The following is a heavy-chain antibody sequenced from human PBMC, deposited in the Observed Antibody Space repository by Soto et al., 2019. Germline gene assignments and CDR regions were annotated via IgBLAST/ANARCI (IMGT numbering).Heavy chain of an antibody. V-gene: IGHV4-39*01. Sequence: KTSETLSLTCTVSGGSISSSSYYWGWIRQPPGKGLEWIGSIYYSGSTYYNPSLKSRVTISVDTSKNQFSLKLSSVTAADTAVYYCARGGSDYGDYEEWDFDYWGQGTLVTVSS. D-gene: IGHD4-17*01. CDR3: ARGGSDYGDYEEWDFDY. CDR1: GGSISSSSYY. CDR2: IYYSGST. J-gene: IGHJ4*02.